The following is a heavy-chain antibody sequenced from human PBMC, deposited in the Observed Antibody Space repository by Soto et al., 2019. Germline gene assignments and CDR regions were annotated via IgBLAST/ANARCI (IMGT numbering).Heavy chain of an antibody. D-gene: IGHD6-19*01. V-gene: IGHV3-21*01. CDR1: GFTFSSYS. J-gene: IGHJ4*02. CDR3: ARDQTGYSSGWYYDY. CDR2: ISSSSSYI. Sequence: GGSLRLSCAASGFTFSSYSMNWVRQAPGKGLEWVSSISSSSSYIYYADSVKGRFTISRDNAKNSLYLQMNSLRAEDTAVYYCARDQTGYSSGWYYDYWGQGTLVTVSS.